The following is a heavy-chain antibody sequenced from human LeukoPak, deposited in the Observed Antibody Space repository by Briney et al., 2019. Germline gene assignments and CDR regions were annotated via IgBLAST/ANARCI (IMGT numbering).Heavy chain of an antibody. CDR3: AKGDFLAAHYYYYGMDV. Sequence: PGGSLRLSCAASGFTLSSYAMSWVRQAPGKGLEWVSAISGSGGSTYYADSVKGRFTISRDNSKNTLYLQMNSLRAEDTAVYYCAKGDFLAAHYYYYGMDVWGQGTTVTVSS. V-gene: IGHV3-23*01. D-gene: IGHD6-6*01. CDR1: GFTLSSYA. CDR2: ISGSGGST. J-gene: IGHJ6*02.